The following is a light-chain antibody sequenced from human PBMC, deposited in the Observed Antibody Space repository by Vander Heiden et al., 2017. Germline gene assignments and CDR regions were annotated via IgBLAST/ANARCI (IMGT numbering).Light chain of an antibody. CDR3: QQRSNWPPV. V-gene: IGKV3-11*01. CDR2: DAS. CDR1: QSVSSY. Sequence: IVLTEFPATLSLSPEERATLSCRASQSVSSYLAWYQQKPGQAPRLLIYDASNRATGIPARFSGSGSGTDFTLTISSLEPEDFAVYYCQQRSNWPPVFGGGTKVEIK. J-gene: IGKJ4*01.